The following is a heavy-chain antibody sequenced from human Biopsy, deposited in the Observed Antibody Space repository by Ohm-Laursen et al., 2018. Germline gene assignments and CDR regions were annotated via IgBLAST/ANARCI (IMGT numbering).Heavy chain of an antibody. CDR1: GGTFSNYA. V-gene: IGHV1-69*17. D-gene: IGHD3-3*01. J-gene: IGHJ4*02. CDR2: IIAVSGLV. Sequence: SSVKVSCKASGGTFSNYAISWARQAPGEGLEWMGGIIAVSGLVNYAPKFQGRVSITADKSTTTAYMELSNLKSEDTAVYYCATPFQYYDSWGGYPPFDHWGQGTLVTVSS. CDR3: ATPFQYYDSWGGYPPFDH.